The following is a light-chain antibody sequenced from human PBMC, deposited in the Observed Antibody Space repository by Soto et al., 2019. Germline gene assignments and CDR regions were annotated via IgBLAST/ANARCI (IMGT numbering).Light chain of an antibody. J-gene: IGKJ2*01. CDR2: GAS. V-gene: IGKV3-15*01. Sequence: EIVMTQSPATLSVSPGEGATLSCRASQSVNTNLAWYQQKPGQAPSLLIYGASTRATGGPAGFSGSGSGTEFTLTISSLQSEDFAVYYCQQYNDWPHTFGQGTKLEIK. CDR1: QSVNTN. CDR3: QQYNDWPHT.